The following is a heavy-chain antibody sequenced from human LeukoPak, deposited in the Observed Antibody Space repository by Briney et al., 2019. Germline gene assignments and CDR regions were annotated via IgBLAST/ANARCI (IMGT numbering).Heavy chain of an antibody. CDR2: ISGSGGTT. J-gene: IGHJ4*01. V-gene: IGHV3-23*01. CDR1: GFTFTSYA. CDR3: AKGDLGFGRFYFDY. D-gene: IGHD3-16*01. Sequence: GGSLRLSCAASGFTFTSYAMNWVRQAPGKGLEWVSSISGSGGTTYNADSVKGRFTIPRDNSKNTLYLQMNNLRAEDTAVYYCAKGDLGFGRFYFDYWGHGNLVTVSP.